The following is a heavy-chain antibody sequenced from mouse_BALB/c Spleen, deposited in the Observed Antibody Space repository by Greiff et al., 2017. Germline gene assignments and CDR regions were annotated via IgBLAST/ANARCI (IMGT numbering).Heavy chain of an antibody. V-gene: IGHV1-54*01. CDR2: INPGSGGT. D-gene: IGHD1-2*01. CDR1: GYAFTNYL. Sequence: QVQLQQSGAELVRPGTSVKVSCKASGYAFTNYLIEWVKQRPGQGLEWIGVINPGSGGTNYNEKFKGKATLTADKSSSTAYMQLSSLTSDDSAVYFCARSLPRLMRDYYAMDYWGQGTSVTVSS. CDR3: ARSLPRLMRDYYAMDY. J-gene: IGHJ4*01.